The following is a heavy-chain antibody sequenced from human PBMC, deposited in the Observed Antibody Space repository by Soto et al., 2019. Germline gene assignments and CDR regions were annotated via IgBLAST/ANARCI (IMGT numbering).Heavy chain of an antibody. Sequence: SETLSLTCTVSGGSISSSSYYWGWIRQPPGKGLEWIGSIYYSGSTYYNPSLQSRVTISVDTPKNQFSLKLSSVTAADTAVYYCARDRIIGTSYSDYWGQGMLVTVSS. V-gene: IGHV4-39*02. CDR1: GGSISSSSYY. D-gene: IGHD1-7*01. J-gene: IGHJ4*02. CDR3: ARDRIIGTSYSDY. CDR2: IYYSGST.